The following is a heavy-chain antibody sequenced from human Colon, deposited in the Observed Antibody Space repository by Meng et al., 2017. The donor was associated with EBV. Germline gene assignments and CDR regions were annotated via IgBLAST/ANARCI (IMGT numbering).Heavy chain of an antibody. V-gene: IGHV4-34*01. D-gene: IGHD4-17*01. CDR3: ARYRLQNDYGDQLYYFDY. J-gene: IGHJ4*02. CDR1: GGSCSGYY. Sequence: QVQLQQWGAGRLKPSETRSPTCMVNGGSCSGYYWSWIRQPPGKGLERLGEISHSGSTNYNPSLKSRVTISLDTSKNQFSLRLSSVTAADTAVYYCARYRLQNDYGDQLYYFDYWGPGTLGTVSS. CDR2: ISHSGST.